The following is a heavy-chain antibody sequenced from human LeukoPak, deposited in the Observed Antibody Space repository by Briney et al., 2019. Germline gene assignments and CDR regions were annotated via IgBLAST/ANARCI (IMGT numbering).Heavy chain of an antibody. CDR1: GFTFTSYG. CDR2: IRHDGSYK. J-gene: IGHJ4*02. CDR3: ARDDYFGVVAY. V-gene: IGHV3-30*02. Sequence: GGSLRLSCVVSGFTFTSYGVHWVRQAPGKGLEWVAFIRHDGSYKDYADSVKGRFTISRDNSKNTLYLQMNSLRAEDTAVYYCARDDYFGVVAYWGQGTLVTVSS. D-gene: IGHD3-3*01.